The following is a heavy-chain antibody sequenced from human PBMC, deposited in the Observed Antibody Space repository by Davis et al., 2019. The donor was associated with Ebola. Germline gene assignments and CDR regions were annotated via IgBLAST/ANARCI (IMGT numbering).Heavy chain of an antibody. V-gene: IGHV5-51*01. CDR3: ARRGGSGSYYSYYGMDV. Sequence: GGSLRLSCKGSGYSFTSYWIAWVRQMPGKGLEWMGIIYPGDSDTRYSPSFQGQVTISADKSISTAYLQWSSLKASDTAMYYCARRGGSGSYYSYYGMDVWGQGTTVTVSS. J-gene: IGHJ6*02. CDR2: IYPGDSDT. D-gene: IGHD3-10*01. CDR1: GYSFTSYW.